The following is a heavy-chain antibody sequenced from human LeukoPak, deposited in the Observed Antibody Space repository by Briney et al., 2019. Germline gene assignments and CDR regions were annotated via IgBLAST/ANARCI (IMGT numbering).Heavy chain of an antibody. V-gene: IGHV1-2*06. D-gene: IGHD1-26*01. Sequence: ASVKVSCKASGYIFTEHQINWVRQAPGQGLEWMGRINPNSGGTNYAQKFQGRVTMTRDTSISTAYMELSRLRSDDTAVYYCARERSTSYSGSFYRYFDFWGQGTLVTVSS. CDR1: GYIFTEHQ. CDR2: INPNSGGT. CDR3: ARERSTSYSGSFYRYFDF. J-gene: IGHJ4*02.